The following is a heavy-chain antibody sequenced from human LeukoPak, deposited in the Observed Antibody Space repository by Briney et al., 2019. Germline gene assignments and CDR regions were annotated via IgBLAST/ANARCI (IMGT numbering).Heavy chain of an antibody. V-gene: IGHV1-69*04. D-gene: IGHD3-10*01. J-gene: IGHJ4*02. Sequence: SVKVSCKASGGSFGAFSISWVRQAPGQGLEWMGRFVPILDKASNAEIFEDRVTIIADKSTSTAYMELRSLRHDDTAVYFCASDSGIRGFEYWGQGTLVTVSS. CDR3: ASDSGIRGFEY. CDR2: FVPILDKA. CDR1: GGSFGAFS.